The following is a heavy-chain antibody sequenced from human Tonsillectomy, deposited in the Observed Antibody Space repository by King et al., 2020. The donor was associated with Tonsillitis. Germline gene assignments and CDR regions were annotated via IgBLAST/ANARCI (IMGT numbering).Heavy chain of an antibody. D-gene: IGHD6-13*01. CDR3: ARDPSRGAATADDAFDI. Sequence: VQLVESGAEVKKPGASVKVSCKASGYTLTDYYMHWVRQAPGQGLEWMGWINAKSGGTNYAQKFQGRVTMTRDTSISTAYMELSRGGSDDTAVYYCARDPSRGAATADDAFDIWGQGTMVTVS. CDR2: INAKSGGT. V-gene: IGHV1-2*02. CDR1: GYTLTDYY. J-gene: IGHJ3*02.